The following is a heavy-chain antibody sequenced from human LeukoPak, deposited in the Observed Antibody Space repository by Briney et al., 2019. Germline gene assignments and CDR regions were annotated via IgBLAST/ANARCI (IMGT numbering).Heavy chain of an antibody. V-gene: IGHV1-69*04. CDR3: ARAPGGYCSSTSCPPFHYGMDV. D-gene: IGHD2-2*03. J-gene: IGHJ6*02. CDR2: SIPIFGIA. Sequence: SVKVSCKASGCTFSSYAISWVRQAPGQGLEWMGRSIPIFGIANYAQKFQGRVTITADKSTSTAYMELSSLRSEDTAVYYCARAPGGYCSSTSCPPFHYGMDVWGQGTTVTVSS. CDR1: GCTFSSYA.